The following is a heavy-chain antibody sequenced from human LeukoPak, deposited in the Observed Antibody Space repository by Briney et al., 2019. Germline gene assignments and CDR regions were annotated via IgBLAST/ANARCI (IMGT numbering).Heavy chain of an antibody. CDR3: ARRQYQLLFPPRGWFDP. CDR1: GGSISSGDYY. D-gene: IGHD2-2*01. Sequence: SQTLSLTCTVSGGSISSGDYYWSWIRQPPGKGLEWIGYIYYSGSTYYNPSLKSRVTISVDTSKNQFSLKLSSVTAADTAVYYCARRQYQLLFPPRGWFDPWGQGTLVTVSS. CDR2: IYYSGST. V-gene: IGHV4-30-4*01. J-gene: IGHJ5*02.